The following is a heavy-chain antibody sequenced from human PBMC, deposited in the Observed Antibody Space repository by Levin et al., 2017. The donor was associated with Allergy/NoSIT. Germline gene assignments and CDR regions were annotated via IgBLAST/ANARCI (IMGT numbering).Heavy chain of an antibody. J-gene: IGHJ4*02. CDR1: GFTFSSYA. V-gene: IGHV3-23*01. Sequence: GGSLRLSCAASGFTFSSYAMSWVRQAPGKGLEWVSAISGSGGSTYYADSVKGRFTISRDNSNNTLYLQMNSLRAEDTAVYYCAKGGEWSGWSYYFDYWGQGALVTVSS. CDR2: ISGSGGST. D-gene: IGHD6-19*01. CDR3: AKGGEWSGWSYYFDY.